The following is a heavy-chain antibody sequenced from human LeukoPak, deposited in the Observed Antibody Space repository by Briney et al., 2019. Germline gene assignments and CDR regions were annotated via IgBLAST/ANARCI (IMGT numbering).Heavy chain of an antibody. J-gene: IGHJ4*02. V-gene: IGHV3-21*06. D-gene: IGHD1-14*01. CDR1: GLTFSTSG. Sequence: PGGSLRLSCTASGLTFSTSGFNWVRQAPGKGLEWVASIGPTGSDRYHADSIKGRFPISRDNANNFLYLQMNSLRAEDTAVYYCPTETNGRHYDYWGQGTLLTVSS. CDR3: PTETNGRHYDY. CDR2: IGPTGSDR.